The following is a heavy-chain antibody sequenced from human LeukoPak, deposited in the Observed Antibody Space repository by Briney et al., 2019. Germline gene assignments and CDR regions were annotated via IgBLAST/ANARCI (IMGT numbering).Heavy chain of an antibody. Sequence: GGSLRLSCAASGFTFSSYWMSWVRQAPGKGLEWVANIKQDGSEKYYVDSVKGRFTISRDNAKNSLYLQMNSLRAEDTAVYYCARPTTAMVNFVDYFDYWGQGTLVTVSS. CDR1: GFTFSSYW. CDR3: ARPTTAMVNFVDYFDY. J-gene: IGHJ4*02. D-gene: IGHD5-18*01. CDR2: IKQDGSEK. V-gene: IGHV3-7*01.